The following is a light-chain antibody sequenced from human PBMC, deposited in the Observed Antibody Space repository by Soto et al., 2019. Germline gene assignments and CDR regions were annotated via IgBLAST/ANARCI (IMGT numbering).Light chain of an antibody. V-gene: IGKV1-27*01. CDR3: QQYSTYPWT. CDR2: AAS. CDR1: LPISNY. J-gene: IGKJ1*01. Sequence: DIQMTQSPSSLSASVGDRVTITCRASLPISNYLAWYQQKPGKIPNLLIYAASTLQAGVPSTFSGSGSGTEFTLTINRLQPDDFATYYCQQYSTYPWTFGQGTKVDIK.